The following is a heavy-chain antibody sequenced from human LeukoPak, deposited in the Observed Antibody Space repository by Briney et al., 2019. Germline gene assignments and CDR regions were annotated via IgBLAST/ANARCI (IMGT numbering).Heavy chain of an antibody. D-gene: IGHD5-18*01. CDR2: IYYFRGTTST. CDR1: GGSMTAYY. Sequence: SETLSLTCGVSGGSMTAYYWSWVRQPPGEGLEWVGYIYYFRGTTSTKYTPSLESRVTLSLDTSKNHFSLKLDSVTAADTAVYYCASLRDTAMSRWYFDLWGRGTLVTVSS. CDR3: ASLRDTAMSRWYFDL. J-gene: IGHJ2*01. V-gene: IGHV4-59*01.